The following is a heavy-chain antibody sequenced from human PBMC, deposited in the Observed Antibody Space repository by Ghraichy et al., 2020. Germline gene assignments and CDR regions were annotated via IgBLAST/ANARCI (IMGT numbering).Heavy chain of an antibody. V-gene: IGHV3-13*05. CDR1: GFTFSNCD. CDR3: VRQCTELRDKLYYYYGMDV. J-gene: IGHJ6*02. CDR2: IGIAGDP. Sequence: GGSLRLSCAASGFTFSNCDMHWVRQVTGKGLQWVSCIGIAGDPHYLDSLKGRFTISRENAKNSMYLQMNSLRAGDSAVYFCVRQCTELRDKLYYYYGMDVWGQGTTVTVSS. D-gene: IGHD2-15*01.